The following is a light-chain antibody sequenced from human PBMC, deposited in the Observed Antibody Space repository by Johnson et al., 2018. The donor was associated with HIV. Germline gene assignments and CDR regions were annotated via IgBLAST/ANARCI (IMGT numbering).Light chain of an antibody. CDR1: SSNIGNNY. Sequence: QSVLTQPPSVSAAPGQKVTISCSRSSSNIGNNYVSWYQQLPGTAPKLLIYDNNKLPSGIPDRFSGSKSGTSATLGITGLQTGDEADYYCGTWDSSLSAEVFGTGTKVTVL. V-gene: IGLV1-51*01. CDR2: DNN. CDR3: GTWDSSLSAEV. J-gene: IGLJ1*01.